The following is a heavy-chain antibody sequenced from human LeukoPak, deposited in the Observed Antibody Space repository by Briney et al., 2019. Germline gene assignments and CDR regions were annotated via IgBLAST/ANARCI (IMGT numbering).Heavy chain of an antibody. J-gene: IGHJ5*02. D-gene: IGHD3-10*02. Sequence: PSETLFLTCTVSGGSISSYYWSWIRQPPGKGLEWIGYIYTSGSTNYNPSLKSRVTISVDTSKNQFSLKLSSVTAADTAVYYCARHVRRVAPFDPWGQGTLVTVSS. V-gene: IGHV4-4*09. CDR3: ARHVRRVAPFDP. CDR2: IYTSGST. CDR1: GGSISSYY.